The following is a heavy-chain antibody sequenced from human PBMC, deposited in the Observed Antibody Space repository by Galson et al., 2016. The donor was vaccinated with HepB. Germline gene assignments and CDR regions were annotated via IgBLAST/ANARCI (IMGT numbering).Heavy chain of an antibody. V-gene: IGHV3-23*01. D-gene: IGHD3-16*01. J-gene: IGHJ5*02. CDR1: GFIFSIYS. CDR2: IRHSGATT. Sequence: SLRLSCAASGFIFSIYSMNWVRQAPGKGLEWVSTIRHSGATTYYADSVRGRFTVSRDNFRNTLYLQMNNLRPEDTAVYYCSKDFGREGDGIIGPWGQGALVTVSS. CDR3: SKDFGREGDGIIGP.